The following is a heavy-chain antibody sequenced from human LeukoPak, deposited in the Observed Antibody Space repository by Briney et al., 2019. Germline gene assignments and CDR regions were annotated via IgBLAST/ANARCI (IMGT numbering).Heavy chain of an antibody. V-gene: IGHV4-31*03. D-gene: IGHD3-3*01. J-gene: IGHJ4*02. CDR3: ARGNYDFWSGTTNYYFDY. CDR1: GGSISSGGYY. Sequence: SETLSLTCTVSGGSISSGGYYWSWIRQHPGKGLEWIGYIYYSGSTYYKTSLKSRVTIPVDTSKNQFSLKLSSVTAADTAVYYCARGNYDFWSGTTNYYFDYWGQGTLVTVSS. CDR2: IYYSGST.